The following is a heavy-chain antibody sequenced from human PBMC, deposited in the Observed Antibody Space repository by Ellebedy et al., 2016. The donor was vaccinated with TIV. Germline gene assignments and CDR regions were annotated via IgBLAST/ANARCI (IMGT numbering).Heavy chain of an antibody. CDR3: ATFNQYYTYLGV. V-gene: IGHV4-39*01. Sequence: SETLSLXXSVSGGSISSGRFYWVWIRQPPGKGPEWIGTISNRDRTDYNPSLKSRVFILVDASKNQFFLKLTSVTAADTAVYYCATFNQYYTYLGVWGKGTTVIVSS. D-gene: IGHD1-14*01. CDR2: ISNRDRT. CDR1: GGSISSGRFY. J-gene: IGHJ6*03.